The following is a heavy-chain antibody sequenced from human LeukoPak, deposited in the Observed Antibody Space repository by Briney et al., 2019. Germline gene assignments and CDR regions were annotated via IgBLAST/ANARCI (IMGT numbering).Heavy chain of an antibody. D-gene: IGHD6-19*01. CDR3: ARDVSGWPPAPHFDY. CDR2: IYYSGST. CDR1: GGSISSYY. V-gene: IGHV4-59*01. Sequence: PSGTLSLTCTVSGGSISSYYWSWIRQPPGKGLEWIGYIYYSGSTNYNPSLKSRVTISVDTSKNQFSLKLSSVTAADTAVYYCARDVSGWPPAPHFDYWGQGTLVTVSS. J-gene: IGHJ4*02.